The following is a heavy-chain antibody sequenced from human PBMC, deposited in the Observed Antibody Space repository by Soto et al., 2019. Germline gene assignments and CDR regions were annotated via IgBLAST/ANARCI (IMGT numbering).Heavy chain of an antibody. CDR3: TRAPNCSGGSCYYYYGMDV. CDR2: IRSKAYGGTT. Sequence: GGSLRLSCTASGFTFGDYAMSWFRQAPGKGLEWVGFIRSKAYGGTTEYDASVKGRFTISRDDSKSIAYLQMNSLKTEDTAVYYCTRAPNCSGGSCYYYYGMDVWGQGTTVTGSS. V-gene: IGHV3-49*03. D-gene: IGHD2-15*01. CDR1: GFTFGDYA. J-gene: IGHJ6*02.